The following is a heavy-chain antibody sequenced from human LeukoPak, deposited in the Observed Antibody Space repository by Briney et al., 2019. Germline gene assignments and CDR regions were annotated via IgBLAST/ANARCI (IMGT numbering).Heavy chain of an antibody. Sequence: ASVKVSCKASGYTFTGYYMHWVRQAPGQGLEWMGWINPNSGGTNYAQKFQGRVTMTRDTSISTAYMELSRLRSDDTAVNYCARAKSIAVAGISGYWGQGTLVTVSS. J-gene: IGHJ4*02. CDR2: INPNSGGT. D-gene: IGHD6-19*01. CDR3: ARAKSIAVAGISGY. CDR1: GYTFTGYY. V-gene: IGHV1-2*02.